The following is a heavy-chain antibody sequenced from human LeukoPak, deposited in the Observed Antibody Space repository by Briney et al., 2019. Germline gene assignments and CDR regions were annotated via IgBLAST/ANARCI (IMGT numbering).Heavy chain of an antibody. CDR3: ARHFGVITKGVYYYYYGMDV. D-gene: IGHD3-3*01. CDR1: GFTVSTKY. Sequence: PGGSLRLSCAASGFTVSTKYMSWVRQAPGEGLEWVSVIYSGGSTYYADPVKGRFTISRDNSKNTQYLQMNSLRAEDTAVYYCARHFGVITKGVYYYYYGMDVWGQGTTVTVSS. CDR2: IYSGGST. J-gene: IGHJ6*02. V-gene: IGHV3-66*04.